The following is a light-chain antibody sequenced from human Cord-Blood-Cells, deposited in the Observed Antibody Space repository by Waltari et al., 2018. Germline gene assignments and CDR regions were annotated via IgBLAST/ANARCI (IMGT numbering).Light chain of an antibody. CDR2: QDS. V-gene: IGLV3-1*01. CDR3: QAWDSSTAV. J-gene: IGLJ2*01. CDR1: KLGDKY. Sequence: SYALTQPPSVSVSPGQTASITCSGDKLGDKYACWYQQKPDQSPVLVIYQDSKRPSGIPERFSGSNSGNTATLTISGTQAMDEADYYCQAWDSSTAVFGGGTKLTVL.